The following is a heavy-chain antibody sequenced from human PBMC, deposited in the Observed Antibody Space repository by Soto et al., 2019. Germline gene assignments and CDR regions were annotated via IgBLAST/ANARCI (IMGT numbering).Heavy chain of an antibody. CDR2: ISYDGSNQ. J-gene: IGHJ4*02. V-gene: IGHV3-30*18. Sequence: GGSLRLSCAASGFTLGNYWMHWVRQAPDKGLEWVALISYDGSNQYYADSVKGRFTISRDNSKNTLFLQMNSLRADDTAVYYCAKDQASGQGSFDSWGQGTLVTVSS. CDR3: AKDQASGQGSFDS. CDR1: GFTLGNYW.